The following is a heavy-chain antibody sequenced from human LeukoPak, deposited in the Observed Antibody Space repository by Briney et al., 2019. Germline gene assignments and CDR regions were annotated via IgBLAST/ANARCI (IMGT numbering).Heavy chain of an antibody. D-gene: IGHD3-22*01. CDR2: IIPIFGTA. V-gene: IGHV1-69*13. J-gene: IGHJ4*02. CDR1: GGTFSSYA. Sequence: SVKVSCKASGGTFSSYAISWVRQAPGQGLEWMGGIIPIFGTANYAQKFQGRVTITADESTSTAYMELSSLRSEDTAVYYCATYTYYYDSSGPWGQGTLVTISS. CDR3: ATYTYYYDSSGP.